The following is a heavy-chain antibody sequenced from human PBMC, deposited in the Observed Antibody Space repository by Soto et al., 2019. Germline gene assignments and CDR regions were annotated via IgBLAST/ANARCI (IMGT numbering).Heavy chain of an antibody. CDR2: IWYDGSNK. Sequence: QVQLVESGGGVVQPGRSLRLSCAASGFTFSSYGMHWVRQAPGKGLEWAAVIWYDGSNKYYADSVKGRFTISRDNSKNTLYLQMNSLRAEDTAVYYCAREMATIRAFDYWGQGTLVTVSS. V-gene: IGHV3-33*01. CDR1: GFTFSSYG. J-gene: IGHJ4*02. D-gene: IGHD5-12*01. CDR3: AREMATIRAFDY.